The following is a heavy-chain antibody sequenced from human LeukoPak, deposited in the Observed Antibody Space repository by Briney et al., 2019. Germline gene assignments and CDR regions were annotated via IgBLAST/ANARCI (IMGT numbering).Heavy chain of an antibody. D-gene: IGHD1-7*01. J-gene: IGHJ4*02. CDR2: IIPISGTA. Sequence: GASVKVSCKASGGTFSSYAISWVRQAPGQGLEWMGGIIPISGTANYAQKFQGRVTITTDESTSTAYMELSSLRSEDTAVYYCAVTGTDNFDYWGQGTLVTVSS. V-gene: IGHV1-69*05. CDR3: AVTGTDNFDY. CDR1: GGTFSSYA.